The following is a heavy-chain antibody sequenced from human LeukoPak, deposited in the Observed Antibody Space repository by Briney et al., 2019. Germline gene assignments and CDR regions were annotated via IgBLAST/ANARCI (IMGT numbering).Heavy chain of an antibody. Sequence: GSLRLSCAASGFTFSSYSMNWVRQAPGKGLEWVSYISSSSSTIYYADSVKGRFTISRDNAKNSLYLQMNSLRAEDTAVYYCARDSWALYYYDSSGYYSNLDYWGQGTLVTVSS. D-gene: IGHD3-22*01. CDR3: ARDSWALYYYDSSGYYSNLDY. J-gene: IGHJ4*02. CDR1: GFTFSSYS. V-gene: IGHV3-48*01. CDR2: ISSSSSTI.